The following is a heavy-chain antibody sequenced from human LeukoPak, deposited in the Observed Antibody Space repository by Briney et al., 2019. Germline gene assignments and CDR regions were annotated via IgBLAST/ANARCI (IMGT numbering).Heavy chain of an antibody. CDR2: IYTSGST. CDR3: ARVGYTTSWFGGSFDP. CDR1: GGSISTDNYY. Sequence: ASETLSLTCTVSGGSISTDNYYWSWIRQPAGKGLEWIGHIYTSGSTIYNPSLKSRVTISIDTSENQFSLNLTSITAADTAVYYCARVGYTTSWFGGSFDPWGQGTLVTVSS. V-gene: IGHV4-61*09. J-gene: IGHJ5*02. D-gene: IGHD6-13*01.